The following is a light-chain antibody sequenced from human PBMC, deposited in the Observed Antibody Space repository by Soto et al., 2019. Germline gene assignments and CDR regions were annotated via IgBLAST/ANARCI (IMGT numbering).Light chain of an antibody. V-gene: IGKV2-24*01. J-gene: IGKJ1*01. CDR2: QVS. CDR3: IQFSPLPRT. Sequence: VLTQTPLSSPVTLGQPASISCRSSQSLVYSDGNTYLSWLQQRPGQPPRLLIYQVSNRFSGVPDTFSSSGAGTDFTLKISRVEAEDVGVYSCIQFSPLPRTFSQGTKVEIK. CDR1: QSLVYSDGNTY.